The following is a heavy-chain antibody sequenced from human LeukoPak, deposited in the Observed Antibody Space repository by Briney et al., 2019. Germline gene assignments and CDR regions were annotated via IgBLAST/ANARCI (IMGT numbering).Heavy chain of an antibody. CDR3: ATEYCSGGSCYSMDY. D-gene: IGHD2-15*01. V-gene: IGHV5-10-1*01. J-gene: IGHJ4*02. CDR1: GYSFTSYW. CDR2: IDPSDSYT. Sequence: GESLKISCKGSGYSFTSYWISWVRQMPGKGLEWMGRIDPSDSYTNYSPSFQGHVTISADESISTAYLQWSSLKASDTAMYYCATEYCSGGSCYSMDYWGQGTLVTVSS.